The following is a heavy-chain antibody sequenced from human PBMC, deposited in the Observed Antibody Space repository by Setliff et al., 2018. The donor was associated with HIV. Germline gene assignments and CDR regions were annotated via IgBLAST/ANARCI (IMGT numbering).Heavy chain of an antibody. V-gene: IGHV4-34*01. CDR1: GGSFNGYY. J-gene: IGHJ1*01. CDR3: ARARRAGSGPKYFQH. Sequence: PSETLSLTCAVYGGSFNGYYWSWIRQPPGKGLEWIGEINHSGSTNYNPSVKSRVTMSVDKSKNQFSLRLSSVTAADTAVYYCARARRAGSGPKYFQHWGQGTLVTVFS. D-gene: IGHD2-15*01. CDR2: INHSGST.